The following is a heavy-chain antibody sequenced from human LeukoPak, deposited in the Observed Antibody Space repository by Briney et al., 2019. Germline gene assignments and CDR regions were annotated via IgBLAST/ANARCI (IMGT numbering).Heavy chain of an antibody. D-gene: IGHD3-10*01. Sequence: PGGSLRLSFAVAGFTFSNYGMHWVPQSPGKGLKWGALIRYVGSNKFYPHSVKVRFTISRDNSKNTLYMQMDSLRAEDTALYYSAKDSRARQFGEFLSRAPQYNWFDPWGQGTLVTVSS. CDR2: IRYVGSNK. CDR3: AKDSRARQFGEFLSRAPQYNWFDP. V-gene: IGHV3-30*02. CDR1: GFTFSNYG. J-gene: IGHJ5*02.